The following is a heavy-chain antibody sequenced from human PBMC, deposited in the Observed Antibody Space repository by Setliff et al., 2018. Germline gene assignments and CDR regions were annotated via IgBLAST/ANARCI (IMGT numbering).Heavy chain of an antibody. J-gene: IGHJ3*02. CDR2: MYRNS. D-gene: IGHD7-27*01. CDR3: ARGPGAATGEGFDI. Sequence: KTSETLSLTCTVSGGSISGYYWTWIRQPAGKGLEWIGRMYRNSNYNPSLKSRVTMSIDTSKNKFSLKLSSVTAADTAVYYCARGPGAATGEGFDIWGQGTMVTVS. V-gene: IGHV4-4*07. CDR1: GGSISGYY.